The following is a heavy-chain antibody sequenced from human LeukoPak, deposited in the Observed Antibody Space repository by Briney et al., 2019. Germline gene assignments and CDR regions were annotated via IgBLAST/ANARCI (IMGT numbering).Heavy chain of an antibody. Sequence: ASVKVSCKASGYTFTGYYMHWVRQAPGQGLEWMGWINPNSGGTNYAQKFQGRVTMTRDTSISTAYMELSRLRSGDTAVYYCTRYYYDSSGYLDAFDIWGQGTMVTVSS. J-gene: IGHJ3*02. CDR1: GYTFTGYY. V-gene: IGHV1-2*02. D-gene: IGHD3-22*01. CDR3: TRYYYDSSGYLDAFDI. CDR2: INPNSGGT.